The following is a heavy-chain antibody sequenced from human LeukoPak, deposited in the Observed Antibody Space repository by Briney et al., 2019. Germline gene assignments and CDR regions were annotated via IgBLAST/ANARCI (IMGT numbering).Heavy chain of an antibody. Sequence: PSETLSLTCAVYGGSFSGYYWSWIRQPPGKGLEWIGYIYYSGSTNYRPSLKPRVTISVDTSKNQFSLKLSSVTAADTAVYYCARGLWFGDENPPYFDYWGQGILVTVSS. CDR3: ARGLWFGDENPPYFDY. V-gene: IGHV4-59*08. CDR2: IYYSGST. D-gene: IGHD3-10*01. J-gene: IGHJ4*02. CDR1: GGSFSGYY.